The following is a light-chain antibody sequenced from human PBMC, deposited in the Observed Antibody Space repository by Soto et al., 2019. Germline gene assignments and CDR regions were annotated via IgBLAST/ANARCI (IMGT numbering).Light chain of an antibody. J-gene: IGKJ4*01. Sequence: EIVLTQSPGTLSLSPGERATLSCRASQSVSSSYLAWYQQKPGQAPRLLIYGASSMATGIPDRFSGSGSGTDFTLTISRLEPEAFAVYYCPQYGSSPPLTFGGGTKVEIK. V-gene: IGKV3-20*01. CDR3: PQYGSSPPLT. CDR1: QSVSSSY. CDR2: GAS.